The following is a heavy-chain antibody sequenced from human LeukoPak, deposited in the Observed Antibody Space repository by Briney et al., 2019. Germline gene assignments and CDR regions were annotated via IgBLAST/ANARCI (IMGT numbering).Heavy chain of an antibody. CDR1: GFTFSSYG. CDR2: IRYDGSNK. D-gene: IGHD5-18*01. V-gene: IGHV3-30*02. J-gene: IGHJ3*02. CDR3: AKGGYSYGYDAFDI. Sequence: GGSLRLSCEASGFTFSSYGMHWVRQAPGKGLEWVAFIRYDGSNKYYADSVKGRFTISRDNSKNTLYLQMNSLRAEDTAVYYCAKGGYSYGYDAFDIWGQGTMVTVSS.